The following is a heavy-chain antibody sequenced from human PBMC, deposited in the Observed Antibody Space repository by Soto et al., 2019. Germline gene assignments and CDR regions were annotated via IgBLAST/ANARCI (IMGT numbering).Heavy chain of an antibody. CDR1: GGSISSSNW. Sequence: QVQLQESGPGLVKPSGTLSLTCAVSGGSISSSNWWSWVRQPPGKGLEWIGEIYHSGSTNYNPSLKSRVTISVDKSKNQFSLKLSSVTAADTAVDYCARVGGYCRGGSCERADYWGQGTLVTVSS. CDR2: IYHSGST. D-gene: IGHD2-15*01. V-gene: IGHV4-4*02. J-gene: IGHJ4*02. CDR3: ARVGGYCRGGSCERADY.